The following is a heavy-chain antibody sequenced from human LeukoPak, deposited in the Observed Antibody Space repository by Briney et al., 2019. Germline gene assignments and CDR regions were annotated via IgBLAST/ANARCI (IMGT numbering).Heavy chain of an antibody. CDR3: ATGYSSTWYYFDY. J-gene: IGHJ4*02. CDR2: IYHSGST. Sequence: SETLSLTCTVSGDSISSYYWSWIRQPPGKRLEWIGYIYHSGSTNYNPSLKSRVTISADTSKYQFSLKLSSVTAADTAVYYCATGYSSTWYYFDYWGQGTLVTISS. V-gene: IGHV4-59*01. CDR1: GDSISSYY. D-gene: IGHD6-13*01.